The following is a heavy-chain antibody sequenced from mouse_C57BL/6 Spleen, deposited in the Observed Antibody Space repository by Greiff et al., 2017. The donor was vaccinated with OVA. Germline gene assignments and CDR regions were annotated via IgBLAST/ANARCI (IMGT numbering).Heavy chain of an antibody. Sequence: EVQVVESGGGLVKPGGSLKLSCAASGFTFSSYAMSWVRQTPEKRLEWVATISDGGSYTYYPDNVKGRFTISRDNAKNNLYLQRSHLKSEDTAMYYCARDYSNFAWCAYWGQGTLVTVSA. V-gene: IGHV5-4*01. CDR1: GFTFSSYA. CDR2: ISDGGSYT. J-gene: IGHJ3*01. D-gene: IGHD2-5*01. CDR3: ARDYSNFAWCAY.